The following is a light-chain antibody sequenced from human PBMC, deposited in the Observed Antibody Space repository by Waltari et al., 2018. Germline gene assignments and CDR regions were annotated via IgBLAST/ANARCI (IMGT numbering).Light chain of an antibody. V-gene: IGLV2-14*03. CDR2: DVS. J-gene: IGLJ3*02. Sequence: QSALTQPASVSGSPGQSITISCTGTSSDVGVYNYVSCYQQHPGKAPKLIVYDVSPRPSGVSDRFSGSKSGNTASLTISGLQAEDEADYYCSSYTTSSTRVFGGGTKLTVL. CDR1: SSDVGVYNY. CDR3: SSYTTSSTRV.